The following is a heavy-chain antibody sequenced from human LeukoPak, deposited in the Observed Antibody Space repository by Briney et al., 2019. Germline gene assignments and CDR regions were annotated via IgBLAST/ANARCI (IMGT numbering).Heavy chain of an antibody. CDR2: IGAYNGNT. CDR1: GYTLTSYG. J-gene: IGHJ6*02. Sequence: ASVKVSCKASGYTLTSYGISWVRQAPGQGLEWMGWIGAYNGNTNYAQKLQGRVTMTTDTSTSTAYMKLRSLRSDDTAVYYCARMGYYYYYGMDVWGQGTTVTVSS. V-gene: IGHV1-18*01. CDR3: ARMGYYYYYGMDV.